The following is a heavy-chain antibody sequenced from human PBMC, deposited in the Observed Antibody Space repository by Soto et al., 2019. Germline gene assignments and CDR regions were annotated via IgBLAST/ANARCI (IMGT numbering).Heavy chain of an antibody. CDR3: ARARRSSSWTTNA. CDR1: GFNFSGYG. V-gene: IGHV3-30*05. Sequence: QVQLLESGGGVVQPGGSLRLSCEVSGFNFSGYGMNWVRQAPGKGLEWVAFSSIDGVNKYNAESVKGRFTISRDNSKNTLYLQRNSLREGDTGVYYWARARRSSSWTTNAWGPGTLVTVSS. CDR2: SSIDGVNK. D-gene: IGHD6-6*01. J-gene: IGHJ5*02.